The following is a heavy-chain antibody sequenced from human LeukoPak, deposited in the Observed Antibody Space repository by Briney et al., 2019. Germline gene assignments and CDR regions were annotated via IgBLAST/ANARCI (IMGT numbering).Heavy chain of an antibody. D-gene: IGHD3-3*01. Sequence: GGSLRLSCAASGFTFSSYAMSWVRQAPGKGLEWVSASGSGGSTYYADSVKGRFTISRDNSKNTLYLQMNSLRAEDTAVYYCAKAGREGFGRGYYYYYYMDVWGKGTTVTVSS. V-gene: IGHV3-23*01. CDR1: GFTFSSYA. CDR2: SGSGGST. J-gene: IGHJ6*03. CDR3: AKAGREGFGRGYYYYYYMDV.